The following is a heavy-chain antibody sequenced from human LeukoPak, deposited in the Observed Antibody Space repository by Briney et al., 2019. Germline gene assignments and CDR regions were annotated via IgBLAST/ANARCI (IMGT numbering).Heavy chain of an antibody. CDR1: GGSISSYY. CDR3: AGKYYYDSGGYYYVDY. CDR2: IYYSGSI. J-gene: IGHJ4*02. D-gene: IGHD3-22*01. Sequence: SETLSLTCTVSGGSISSYYWSWIRQPPGKGLEWIGYIYYSGSINYNPSLKSRVTISVDTSKNQFSLKLSSVTAADTAVYYCAGKYYYDSGGYYYVDYWGQGTLVTVSS. V-gene: IGHV4-59*01.